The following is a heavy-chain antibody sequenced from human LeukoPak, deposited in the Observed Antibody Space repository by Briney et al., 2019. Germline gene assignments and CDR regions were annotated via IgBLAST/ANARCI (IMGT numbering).Heavy chain of an antibody. J-gene: IGHJ4*02. CDR2: IYYSGST. V-gene: IGHV4-59*01. Sequence: SETLSLTCTVSGGSISSYYWSWVRQPPGKGLEWIGYIYYSGSTNYNPSLKSRVTISVDKSKNQFSLKLSPVTAADTAVYYCARDLPETGVDYWGQGTLVTVSS. D-gene: IGHD1-14*01. CDR3: ARDLPETGVDY. CDR1: GGSISSYY.